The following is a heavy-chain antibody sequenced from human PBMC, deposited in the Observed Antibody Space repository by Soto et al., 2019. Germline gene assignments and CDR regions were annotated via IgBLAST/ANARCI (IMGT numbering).Heavy chain of an antibody. V-gene: IGHV3-30*18. CDR2: ISYDGSNK. CDR1: GFTFSSYG. Sequence: QVQLVESGGGVVQPGRSLRLSCAASGFTFSSYGMHWVRQAPGKGLERVAVISYDGSNKYYADSVKGRFTISRDNSKNTLYLQMNSLRAEDTAVYYCAKGPYYDILTGYYDYWGQGTLVTVSS. J-gene: IGHJ4*02. D-gene: IGHD3-9*01. CDR3: AKGPYYDILTGYYDY.